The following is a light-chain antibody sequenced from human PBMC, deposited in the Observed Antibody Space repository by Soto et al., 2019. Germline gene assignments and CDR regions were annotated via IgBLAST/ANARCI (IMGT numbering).Light chain of an antibody. CDR3: QLART. CDR2: GAS. CDR1: QSVSSSY. J-gene: IGKJ1*01. V-gene: IGKV3-20*01. Sequence: EIVLTQSPGTLSLSPGEGATLSCRASQSVSSSYLAWYQQKPGQAPRLLIYGASSRATGIPDRFSGSGSGTDFTLTISRLEPEDFAVYYCQLARTFGQGTKVDIK.